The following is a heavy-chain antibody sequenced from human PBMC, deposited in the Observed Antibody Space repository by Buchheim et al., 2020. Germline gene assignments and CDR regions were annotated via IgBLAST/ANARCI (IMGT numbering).Heavy chain of an antibody. D-gene: IGHD6-13*01. V-gene: IGHV4-59*01. CDR1: GGSISSYY. J-gene: IGHJ6*02. CDR3: ARGAAADYYYYYGMDV. CDR2: IYYSGST. Sequence: QVQLQESGPGLVKPSETLSLTCTVSGGSISSYYWSWIRQPPGKGLEWIGYIYYSGSTNYNPSLKSRGTISVDTSKNQFSLKLSSVTAADTAVYYCARGAAADYYYYYGMDVWGQGTT.